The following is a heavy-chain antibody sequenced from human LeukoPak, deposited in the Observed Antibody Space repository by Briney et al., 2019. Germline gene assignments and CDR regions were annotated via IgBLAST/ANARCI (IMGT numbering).Heavy chain of an antibody. V-gene: IGHV3-30*02. CDR3: AKGKDIVVVPAATLDY. Sequence: GGSLRLSCAASGFTFSSYGMHWVRQAPGKGLEWVAFIRYDGSNKYYADSVKGRFTISRDNSKNTLYLQMNSLRAEDTAVYYCAKGKDIVVVPAATLDYWGQGTLVTVSS. CDR2: IRYDGSNK. J-gene: IGHJ4*02. D-gene: IGHD2-2*01. CDR1: GFTFSSYG.